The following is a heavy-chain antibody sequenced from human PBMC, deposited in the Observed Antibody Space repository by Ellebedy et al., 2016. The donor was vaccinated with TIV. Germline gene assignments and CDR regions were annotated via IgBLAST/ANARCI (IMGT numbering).Heavy chain of an antibody. J-gene: IGHJ4*02. V-gene: IGHV3-11*06. Sequence: GGSLRLSCAASGFTFSNYYMNWIRQAPGKGLEWVSYIGSNIGSSTNYIDSVKGRFTISRDNAENSVYLQMNSLRAEDTAVYYCARLLYYFGSGTYSNEYYFDSWGQGTLVTVSS. CDR1: GFTFSNYY. CDR3: ARLLYYFGSGTYSNEYYFDS. D-gene: IGHD3-10*01. CDR2: IGSNIGSST.